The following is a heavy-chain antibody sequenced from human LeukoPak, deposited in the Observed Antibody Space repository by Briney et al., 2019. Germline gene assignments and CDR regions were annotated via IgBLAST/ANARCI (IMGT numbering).Heavy chain of an antibody. J-gene: IGHJ4*02. Sequence: GGSLRLSCAASGFTFSSYAMNWVRQAPGKGLEWVSGMSGSGDSPLYSDSVRGRFTISRDNSKSTLYLQMHSLRAEDTAIYYYAKDQRPRYTSGWYFFDYWGQGTLVTVSS. D-gene: IGHD6-19*01. CDR1: GFTFSSYA. V-gene: IGHV3-23*01. CDR3: AKDQRPRYTSGWYFFDY. CDR2: MSGSGDSP.